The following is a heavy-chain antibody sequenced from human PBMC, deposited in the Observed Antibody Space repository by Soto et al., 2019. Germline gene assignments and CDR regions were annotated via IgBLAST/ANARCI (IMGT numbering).Heavy chain of an antibody. Sequence: EVQLVESGGGLVQPGGSLRLSCAASGFTFSTYSMDWVRQAPGKGLEWISYISSSSTTIYYAESVKGRFSVSRDNAKNTLYLQMNSLRDEDSAVYYCARDKEQRFFEWPLDYWGQGTQVIVSS. D-gene: IGHD3-3*01. V-gene: IGHV3-48*02. J-gene: IGHJ4*02. CDR3: ARDKEQRFFEWPLDY. CDR1: GFTFSTYS. CDR2: ISSSSTTI.